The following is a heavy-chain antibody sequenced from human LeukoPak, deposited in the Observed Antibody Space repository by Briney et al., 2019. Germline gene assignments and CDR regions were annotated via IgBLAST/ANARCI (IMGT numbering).Heavy chain of an antibody. CDR3: ARVSGGGNYFDY. J-gene: IGHJ4*02. V-gene: IGHV4-31*03. CDR2: IYYSGST. CDR1: GGSISSGGYY. Sequence: SQTLSLTCTVSGGSISSGGYYWSWIRQHPGKGLEWIGYIYYSGSTYYNPSLKSRVTISVDTSKNQFSLKLSSVTAADTAVYYCARVSGGGNYFDYWGQGTLVTVSS. D-gene: IGHD2-15*01.